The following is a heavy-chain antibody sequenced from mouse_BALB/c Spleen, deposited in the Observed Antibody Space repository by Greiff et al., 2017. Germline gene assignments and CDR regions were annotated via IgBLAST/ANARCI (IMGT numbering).Heavy chain of an antibody. CDR2: IYPGNSDT. V-gene: IGHV1-5*01. D-gene: IGHD2-14*01. CDR3: TSYRYDGVYYAMDY. Sequence: EVQLVESGTVLARPGASVMMSCKASGYSFTSYWMHWVKQRPGQGLEWIGAIYPGNSDTSYNQKFKGKAKLTAVTSASTAYMELSSLTNEDSAVYYCTSYRYDGVYYAMDYWGQGTSVTVSS. CDR1: GYSFTSYW. J-gene: IGHJ4*01.